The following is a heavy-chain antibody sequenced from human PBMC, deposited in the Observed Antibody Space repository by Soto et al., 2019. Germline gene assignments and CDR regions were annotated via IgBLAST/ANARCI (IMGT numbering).Heavy chain of an antibody. CDR2: IDPSDSYT. Sequence: GESLKISCKGSGYSFTSYWISWVRQMPGKGLEWMGRIDPSDSYTNYSPSFQGHITISADKSINTAYLHFSNLKASDTAVYYCARHFPLPTDLQFYYYYYYGVDVWGHGTAVTVPS. V-gene: IGHV5-10-1*01. CDR3: ARHFPLPTDLQFYYYYYYGVDV. D-gene: IGHD3-3*02. CDR1: GYSFTSYW. J-gene: IGHJ6*02.